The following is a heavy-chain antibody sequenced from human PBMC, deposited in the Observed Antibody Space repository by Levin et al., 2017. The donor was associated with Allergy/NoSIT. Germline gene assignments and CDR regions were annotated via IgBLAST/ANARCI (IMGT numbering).Heavy chain of an antibody. Sequence: SCAASGFTFSSYAMSWVRQAPGKGLEWVSAISGSGGSTYYADSVKGRFTISRDNSKNTLYLQMNSLRAEDTAVYYYARKRFDIVVVVAATPYYFNYWGQGTLVTVSS. CDR3: ARKRFDIVVVVAATPYYFNY. V-gene: IGHV3-23*01. J-gene: IGHJ4*02. CDR1: GFTFSSYA. CDR2: ISGSGGST. D-gene: IGHD2-15*01.